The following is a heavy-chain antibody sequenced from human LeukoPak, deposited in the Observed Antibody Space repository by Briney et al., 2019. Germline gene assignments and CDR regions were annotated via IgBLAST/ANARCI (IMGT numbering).Heavy chain of an antibody. Sequence: SETLSLTCTVSGGSISSSPYYWGWIRQPPGKGLEWIGSIYHSGSTYYNPSLKSRVTISVDTSKNQFSLKLSSVTAADTAVYYCASSGSYGLYYYYMDVWGKGTTVTVSS. D-gene: IGHD3-10*01. CDR3: ASSGSYGLYYYYMDV. CDR2: IYHSGST. CDR1: GGSISSSPYY. J-gene: IGHJ6*03. V-gene: IGHV4-39*07.